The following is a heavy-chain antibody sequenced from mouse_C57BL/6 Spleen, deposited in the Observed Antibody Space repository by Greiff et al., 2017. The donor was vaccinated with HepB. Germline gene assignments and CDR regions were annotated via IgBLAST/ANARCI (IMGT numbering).Heavy chain of an antibody. CDR2: IDPENGDT. V-gene: IGHV14-4*01. CDR3: SYDYDEGFAY. D-gene: IGHD2-4*01. CDR1: GFNIKDDY. Sequence: EVKVVESGAELVRPGASVKLSCTASGFNIKDDYMHWVKQRPEQGLEWIGWIDPENGDTEYASKFQGKATITADTSSNTAYLQLSSLTSEDTAVYYCSYDYDEGFAYWGQGTLVTVSA. J-gene: IGHJ3*01.